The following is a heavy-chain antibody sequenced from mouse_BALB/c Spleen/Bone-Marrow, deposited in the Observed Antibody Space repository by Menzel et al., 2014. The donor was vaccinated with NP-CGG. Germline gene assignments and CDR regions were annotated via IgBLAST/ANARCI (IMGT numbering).Heavy chain of an antibody. V-gene: IGHV14-3*02. CDR1: GFNIKDTY. CDR2: IDPANGNT. J-gene: IGHJ3*01. CDR3: ARPDLFAY. Sequence: DVKLVESGAELVKPGASVKLSCTASGFNIKDTYMHWVKQRPEQGLEWIGRIDPANGNTKYDPKFQGKATITADTSSNTAYLQLSSLTSEDTAVYYCARPDLFAYWGQGTLVTVSA.